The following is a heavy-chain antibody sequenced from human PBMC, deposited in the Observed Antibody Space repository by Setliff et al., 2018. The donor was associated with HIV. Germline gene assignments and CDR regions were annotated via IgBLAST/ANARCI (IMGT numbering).Heavy chain of an antibody. CDR1: GYTFTGYY. Sequence: ASVKVSCKASGYTFTGYYMHWVRQAPGQGLEWMGRINPNSGGTHYAQKFQGRVTMTGDTSVSTAYMELSGLGLDDTAVYYCARGLTIFGVATPGIYSFMDVWGKGTTVTVSS. CDR3: ARGLTIFGVATPGIYSFMDV. J-gene: IGHJ6*03. CDR2: INPNSGGT. D-gene: IGHD3-3*01. V-gene: IGHV1-2*06.